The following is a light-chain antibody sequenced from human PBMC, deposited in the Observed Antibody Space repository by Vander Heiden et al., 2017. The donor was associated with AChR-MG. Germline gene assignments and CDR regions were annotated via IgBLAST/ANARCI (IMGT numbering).Light chain of an antibody. V-gene: IGLV6-57*03. CDR3: QSYDDTWV. J-gene: IGLJ3*02. Sequence: NFILTQPHSVSESPGKTVTISCTRSSGTFVNNFVQWYQQSPGSAPATVIFENDQRPSGVPDRFSGSIDTSSTSASLTISGLRTEDAADHYCQSYDDTWVFGGGTKLTVL. CDR1: SGTFVNNF. CDR2: END.